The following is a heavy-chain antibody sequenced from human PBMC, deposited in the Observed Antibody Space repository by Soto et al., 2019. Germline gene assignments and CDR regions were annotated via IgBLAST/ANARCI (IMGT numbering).Heavy chain of an antibody. J-gene: IGHJ6*02. D-gene: IGHD1-26*01. CDR1: GYTFTSYA. Sequence: GASVKVSCKASGYTFTSYAMHWVRQAPGQRLEWMGWINAGNGNTKYSQKFQGRVTITRDTSASTAYMELSSLSSEDTAVYYCARYSGSYGNYYGMDVWGQGTTITVSS. CDR2: INAGNGNT. CDR3: ARYSGSYGNYYGMDV. V-gene: IGHV1-3*01.